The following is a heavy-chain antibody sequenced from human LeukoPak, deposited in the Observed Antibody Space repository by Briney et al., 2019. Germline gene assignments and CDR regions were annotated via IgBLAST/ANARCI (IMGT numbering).Heavy chain of an antibody. J-gene: IGHJ5*02. Sequence: SETLCLTCTVSGGSISSTSHYWGWIRQPPGKGLEWIGSIYYSGNTHYNPSLKSRVAISVDTSKNQFSLKLSSVTAADTAAYYCARQGLSGYDIWFDPWGQGTLVTVSS. D-gene: IGHD5-12*01. CDR1: GGSISSTSHY. CDR3: ARQGLSGYDIWFDP. V-gene: IGHV4-39*01. CDR2: IYYSGNT.